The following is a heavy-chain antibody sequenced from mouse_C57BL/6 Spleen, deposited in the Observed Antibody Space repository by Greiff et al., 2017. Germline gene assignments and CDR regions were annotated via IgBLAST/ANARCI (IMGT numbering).Heavy chain of an antibody. CDR2: IDPSDSGT. CDR3: ARFDYDCDGPFAY. V-gene: IGHV1-61*01. CDR1: GYTFTSYW. J-gene: IGHJ3*01. D-gene: IGHD2-4*01. Sequence: QVQLQQPGAELVRPGSSVKLSCKASGYTFTSYWMDWVKQRPGQGLEWIGNIDPSDSGTHYNQKFKDKATLTVDKSSSTAYMQLSSLPSGDSAVYYRARFDYDCDGPFAYWGQGTLVTVSA.